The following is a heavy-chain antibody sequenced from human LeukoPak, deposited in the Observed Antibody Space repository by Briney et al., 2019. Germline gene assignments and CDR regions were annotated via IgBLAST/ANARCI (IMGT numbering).Heavy chain of an antibody. J-gene: IGHJ2*01. Sequence: GGSLRLSCAASGFTFSNCAMNWVRQAPGKGLEWVSSISSSSSYIYYADSVKGRFTISRDNAKNSLYLQMNSLRAEDTAVYYCARDLYGVPGWYFDLWGRGTLVTVSS. CDR2: ISSSSSYI. CDR3: ARDLYGVPGWYFDL. V-gene: IGHV3-21*01. D-gene: IGHD4-17*01. CDR1: GFTFSNCA.